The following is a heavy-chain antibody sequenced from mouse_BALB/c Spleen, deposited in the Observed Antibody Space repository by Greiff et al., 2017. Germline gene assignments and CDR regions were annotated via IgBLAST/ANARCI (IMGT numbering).Heavy chain of an antibody. Sequence: VMLVESGPGLVAPSQSLSITCTVSGFSLTGYGVNWVRQPPGKGLEWLGMIWGDGSTDYNSALKSRMSISNDNSKSQVFLKMSSLQTDDTARYYCAREYGYDSFAYWGQGTLVTVSA. J-gene: IGHJ3*01. CDR3: AREYGYDSFAY. V-gene: IGHV2-6-7*01. CDR2: IWGDGST. CDR1: GFSLTGYG. D-gene: IGHD2-2*01.